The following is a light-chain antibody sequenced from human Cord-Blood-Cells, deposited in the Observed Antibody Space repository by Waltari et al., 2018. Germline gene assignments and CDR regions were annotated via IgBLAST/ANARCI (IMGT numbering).Light chain of an antibody. J-gene: IGLJ2*01. CDR3: QSYDSSLSGVV. Sequence: QSVLTQPPSVSGAPGQRVTISCTGSSSNIGAGYDVHWYQQLPGTAPKLLIQGNDNRPSGVPDRFSGSKSGPSAALAITGLQAEDEADYYCQSYDSSLSGVVFGGGTKLTVL. V-gene: IGLV1-40*01. CDR1: SSNIGAGYD. CDR2: GND.